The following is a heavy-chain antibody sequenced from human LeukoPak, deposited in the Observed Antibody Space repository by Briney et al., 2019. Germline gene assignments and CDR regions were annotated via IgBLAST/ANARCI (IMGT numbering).Heavy chain of an antibody. J-gene: IGHJ4*02. CDR2: ISYDGSDK. Sequence: PGGSLRLSCAASGFTFSSYGMHWVRQAPGKGLEWVALISYDGSDKDYADSVKGRFTISRDNSKNTLYLQMNSLRAEDTAVYYCAKIYGSGCLWYYFDYWGQGTLVTVSS. D-gene: IGHD3-10*01. CDR3: AKIYGSGCLWYYFDY. CDR1: GFTFSSYG. V-gene: IGHV3-30*18.